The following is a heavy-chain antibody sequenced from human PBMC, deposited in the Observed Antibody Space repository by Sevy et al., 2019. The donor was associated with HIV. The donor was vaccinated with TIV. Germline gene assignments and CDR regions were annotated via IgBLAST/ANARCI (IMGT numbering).Heavy chain of an antibody. CDR2: IYHSGST. CDR3: ARGGLLWFGELNNWFDP. V-gene: IGHV4-30-2*01. J-gene: IGHJ5*02. D-gene: IGHD3-10*01. Sequence: SETLSLTCAVSGGSISSGGYSWSWIRQPPGKGLEWIGYIYHSGSTYYNPSLKGRVTISVDRSKNQFSLKLSSVTAADTAVYYCARGGLLWFGELNNWFDPWGQGTLVTVSS. CDR1: GGSISSGGYS.